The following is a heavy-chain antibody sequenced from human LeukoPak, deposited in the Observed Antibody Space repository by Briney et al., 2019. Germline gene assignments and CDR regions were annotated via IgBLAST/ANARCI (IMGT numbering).Heavy chain of an antibody. CDR1: GLTFSNYW. V-gene: IGHV3-7*01. J-gene: IGHJ4*02. Sequence: GGSLRLSCAASGLTFSNYWMSWVRQGPGKGLEWVANIKHDGSEKYYIDSVKGRLTISRDNAKNSVYLQMNRLRAEDTAVYYCTRDPRHLDSWGQGTLVTVSS. CDR2: IKHDGSEK. CDR3: TRDPRHLDS. D-gene: IGHD6-6*01.